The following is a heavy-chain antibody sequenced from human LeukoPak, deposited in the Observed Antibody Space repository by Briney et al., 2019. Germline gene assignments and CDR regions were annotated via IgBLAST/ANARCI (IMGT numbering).Heavy chain of an antibody. CDR1: GLTFSSYS. CDR3: ATYWRYFDWLLSDI. V-gene: IGHV3-21*04. D-gene: IGHD3-9*01. CDR2: ISTRSGTYT. J-gene: IGHJ3*02. Sequence: GGSLRLSCAASGLTFSSYSFHWVRQAPGKGLEWVSSISTRSGTYTYYADSVKGRFIISRDNAKNSLSLQMNSLRAEDTAVYYCATYWRYFDWLLSDIWGLGTMVTVSS.